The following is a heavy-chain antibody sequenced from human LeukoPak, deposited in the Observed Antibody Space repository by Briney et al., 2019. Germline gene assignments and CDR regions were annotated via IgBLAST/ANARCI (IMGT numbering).Heavy chain of an antibody. V-gene: IGHV1-18*01. D-gene: IGHD3-10*01. Sequence: ASVKVSCKASGYTFTSYGISWVRQAPGQGLEWMGWISAYNGNTNYAQKLQGRVTMTTDTSTSTAYMELRSLRSDDTAVYYCARHITMVRGVTLGFDYWGQGTLVTVSS. CDR2: ISAYNGNT. CDR3: ARHITMVRGVTLGFDY. J-gene: IGHJ4*02. CDR1: GYTFTSYG.